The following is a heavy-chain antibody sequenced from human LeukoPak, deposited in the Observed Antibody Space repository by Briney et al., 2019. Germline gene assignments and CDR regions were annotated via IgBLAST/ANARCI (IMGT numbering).Heavy chain of an antibody. V-gene: IGHV4-30-4*01. Sequence: PSETLFLTCTVSGGSISSGDYYWSWIRQPPGKGLEWIGYIYYSGSTYYNPSLKSRVTISVDTSKNQFSLKLSSVTAADTAVYYCARVLGIAAARWFDPWGQGTLVTVSS. CDR2: IYYSGST. CDR3: ARVLGIAAARWFDP. CDR1: GGSISSGDYY. J-gene: IGHJ5*02. D-gene: IGHD6-13*01.